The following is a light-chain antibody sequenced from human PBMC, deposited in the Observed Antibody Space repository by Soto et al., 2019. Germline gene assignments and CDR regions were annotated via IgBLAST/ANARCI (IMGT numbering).Light chain of an antibody. Sequence: EIVLTQSPGTLSLSPGDRATLSCRASQSVGNNLAWYQQRPGQPPRLLIYGASTRDTGVPTRFSGSGSGTEFTLTINSLQSEDFAVYYCQQYNNWPLWTFGQGTKVDIK. CDR2: GAS. CDR3: QQYNNWPLWT. J-gene: IGKJ1*01. V-gene: IGKV3D-15*01. CDR1: QSVGNN.